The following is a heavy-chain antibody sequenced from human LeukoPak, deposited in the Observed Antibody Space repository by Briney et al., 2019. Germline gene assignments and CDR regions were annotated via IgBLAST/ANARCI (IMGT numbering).Heavy chain of an antibody. CDR2: IYYSGST. Sequence: SETLSLTCTVSGGSISNYYWSWIRQPPGKGLEWIGYIYYSGSTNYNPPLKSRVTISVDTSKNPFSLTLSSVTAADPAVSYCAREPSNYYGQTFDYWGQGTLVTVYS. V-gene: IGHV4-59*01. CDR3: AREPSNYYGQTFDY. J-gene: IGHJ4*02. CDR1: GGSISNYY. D-gene: IGHD3-10*01.